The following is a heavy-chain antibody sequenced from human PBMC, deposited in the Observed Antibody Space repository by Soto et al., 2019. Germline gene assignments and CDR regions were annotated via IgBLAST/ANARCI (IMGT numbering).Heavy chain of an antibody. CDR3: ARGGGGFDS. J-gene: IGHJ4*02. Sequence: YWXXXVXXAPGKGLEWVANIKQDGSEKNYAXXVEGRFTISRXXXXXXXXXQXNSLRAEDTAVYSCARGGGGFDSWGQGTLVTVXS. CDR2: IKQDGSEK. D-gene: IGHD2-15*01. CDR1: YW. V-gene: IGHV3-7*01.